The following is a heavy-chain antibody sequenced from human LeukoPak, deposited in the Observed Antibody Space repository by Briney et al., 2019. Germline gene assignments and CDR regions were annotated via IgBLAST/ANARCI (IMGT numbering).Heavy chain of an antibody. V-gene: IGHV1-2*02. Sequence: ASVKVSCKASGYTFTGYYMHWVRQAPGQGLEWMGWINPNSGGTSYAQKFQGRVTMTRDTSISTAYMELSRLRSDDTAVYYCARGAHIVVVTAIPLDYWGQGTLVTVSS. J-gene: IGHJ4*02. D-gene: IGHD2-21*02. CDR2: INPNSGGT. CDR3: ARGAHIVVVTAIPLDY. CDR1: GYTFTGYY.